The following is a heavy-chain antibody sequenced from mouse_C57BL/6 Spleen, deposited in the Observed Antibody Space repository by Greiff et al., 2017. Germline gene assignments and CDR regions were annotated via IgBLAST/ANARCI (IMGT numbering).Heavy chain of an antibody. CDR3: ARRYYGSIDY. D-gene: IGHD1-1*01. J-gene: IGHJ2*01. CDR1: GFTFSDYG. V-gene: IGHV5-17*01. CDR2: ISSGSSTI. Sequence: DVHLVESGGGLVKPGGSLKLSCAASGFTFSDYGMHWVRQAPEKGLEWVAYISSGSSTIYYADTVKGRFTISRDNAKNTLFLQMTSLRSEDTAMYYCARRYYGSIDYWGQGTTLTVSS.